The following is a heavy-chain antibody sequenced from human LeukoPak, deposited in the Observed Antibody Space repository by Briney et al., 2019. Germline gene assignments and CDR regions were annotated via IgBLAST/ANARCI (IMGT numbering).Heavy chain of an antibody. CDR3: ARDHTAMAVE. J-gene: IGHJ4*02. CDR1: GFTVSSNY. Sequence: GRSLRLSCAASGFTVSSNYMSWVRQAPGKGLEWVSVIYSGGSTYYADSVKGRFTISRDNSKNTLYLQMNSLGAEDTAVYYCARDHTAMAVEWGQGTLVTVSS. D-gene: IGHD5-18*01. CDR2: IYSGGST. V-gene: IGHV3-53*01.